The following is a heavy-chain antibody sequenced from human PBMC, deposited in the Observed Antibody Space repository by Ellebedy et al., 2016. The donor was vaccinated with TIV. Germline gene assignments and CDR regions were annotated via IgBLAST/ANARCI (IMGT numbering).Heavy chain of an antibody. CDR3: AKDTWFGESDY. D-gene: IGHD3-10*01. CDR2: ISGSGGST. Sequence: PGGSLRLSCAASGFTFSSYAMSWVRQAPGKGLEWVSGISGSGGSTYYADSVKGRFTISRDNSKNTLYLQMTRLRAEATAVYYYAKDTWFGESDYWGQGTLVTVSS. V-gene: IGHV3-23*01. J-gene: IGHJ4*02. CDR1: GFTFSSYA.